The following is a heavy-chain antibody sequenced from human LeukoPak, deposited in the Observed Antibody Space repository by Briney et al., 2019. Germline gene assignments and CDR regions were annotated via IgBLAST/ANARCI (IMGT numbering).Heavy chain of an antibody. Sequence: GGSLRLSCAASGFTFSSYSMNWVRQAPGEGLEWVSSISSSSSYIYYADSVKGRFTISRDDAKNSLYLQMNSLRAEDTAVYYCARSHAIPFDYWGQGTLVTVSS. CDR1: GFTFSSYS. V-gene: IGHV3-21*01. CDR3: ARSHAIPFDY. J-gene: IGHJ4*02. CDR2: ISSSSSYI.